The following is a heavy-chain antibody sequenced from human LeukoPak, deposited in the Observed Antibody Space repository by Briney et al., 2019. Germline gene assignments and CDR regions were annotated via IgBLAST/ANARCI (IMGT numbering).Heavy chain of an antibody. CDR1: GYTFTGYY. Sequence: ASVKVSCKASGYTFTGYYMHWVRQAPGQGLEWMGWINPNSGGTNYAQKFQGRVTMTRDKSISTAYMELSRLRPDDTAVYYCARDIKLPEWLFQGYYFDYWGQGTLVTVSS. V-gene: IGHV1-2*02. J-gene: IGHJ4*02. D-gene: IGHD3-3*01. CDR2: INPNSGGT. CDR3: ARDIKLPEWLFQGYYFDY.